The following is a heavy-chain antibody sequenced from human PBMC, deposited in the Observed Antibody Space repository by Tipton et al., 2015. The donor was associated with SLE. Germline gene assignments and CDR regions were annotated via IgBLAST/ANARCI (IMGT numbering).Heavy chain of an antibody. J-gene: IGHJ4*02. Sequence: TLSLTCTVSGGSISSYYWSWIRQPPGKGLQWIGYIYYSGSTNYNPSLKSRVTISVDTSKKQFSLKLSSVTAADTAVYYCARDRTGGAGFDYWGQGPLVPVPS. V-gene: IGHV4-59*01. CDR2: IYYSGST. D-gene: IGHD1-1*01. CDR3: ARDRTGGAGFDY. CDR1: GGSISSYY.